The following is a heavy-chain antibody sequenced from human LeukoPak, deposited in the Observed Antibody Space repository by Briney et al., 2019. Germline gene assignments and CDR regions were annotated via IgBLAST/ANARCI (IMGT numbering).Heavy chain of an antibody. V-gene: IGHV4-4*07. CDR2: IYTGGST. J-gene: IGHJ4*02. CDR1: GASINSFY. D-gene: IGHD6-13*01. CDR3: ARNAGDY. Sequence: PSETLSLTCTVSGASINSFYWTWIRQPAGKGLEWIGRIYTGGSTNYNPSLRSRVTMSVDTSKNQFSLKLNSVTAADTAVYYCARNAGDYWGQGTLVTVSS.